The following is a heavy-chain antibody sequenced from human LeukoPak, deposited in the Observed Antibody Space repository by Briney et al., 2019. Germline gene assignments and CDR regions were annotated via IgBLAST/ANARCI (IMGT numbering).Heavy chain of an antibody. D-gene: IGHD3-16*02. Sequence: SETLSLTCTVSGGSFSSYYWSWIRQPPGKGLEWIGYIYYSGSTNYNPPLKSRVTISVDTSKNQFSLKLSSVTAADTAVYYCARRYYDYVWGSYRQNWFDPWGQGTLVTVSS. CDR2: IYYSGST. CDR1: GGSFSSYY. J-gene: IGHJ5*02. V-gene: IGHV4-59*01. CDR3: ARRYYDYVWGSYRQNWFDP.